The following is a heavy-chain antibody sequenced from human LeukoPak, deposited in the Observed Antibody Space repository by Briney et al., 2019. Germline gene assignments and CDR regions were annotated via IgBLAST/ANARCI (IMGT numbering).Heavy chain of an antibody. CDR2: IYHSGST. Sequence: SETLSLTCTVSGGSISSGGYYWSWIRQPPGKGLEWIGYIYHSGSTYYNPSLKSRVTISVDRSKNQFSLKLSSVTAADTAVYYCARAPPPTYYDSSGYLFDYWGQGTLVTVSS. J-gene: IGHJ4*02. CDR3: ARAPPPTYYDSSGYLFDY. CDR1: GGSISSGGYY. D-gene: IGHD3-22*01. V-gene: IGHV4-30-2*01.